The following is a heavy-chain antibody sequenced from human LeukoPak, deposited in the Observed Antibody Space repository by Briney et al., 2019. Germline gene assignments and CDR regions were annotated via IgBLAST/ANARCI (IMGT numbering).Heavy chain of an antibody. V-gene: IGHV3-48*02. J-gene: IGHJ4*02. Sequence: GGSLRLSCGASGSTFSASDMHWVRQAPGKGLEWVSYISSSSSTIYYADSVKGRFTVSRDNAKNSLYLQMNSLRDEDTAVYYCARETPEYDWGQGTLVTVSS. CDR1: GSTFSASD. D-gene: IGHD6-6*01. CDR2: ISSSSSTI. CDR3: ARETPEYD.